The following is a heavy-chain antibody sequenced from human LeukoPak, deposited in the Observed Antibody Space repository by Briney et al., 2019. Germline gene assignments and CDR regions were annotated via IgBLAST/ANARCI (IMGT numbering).Heavy chain of an antibody. J-gene: IGHJ4*02. Sequence: SETLSLTCTVSGGSISSYYWSWIRQPSGKGLEWIGYIYYSGSTNYNPSLKSRVTISVDTSKNQFSLKLSSVTAADTAVYYCARGYYDFWSGYYMSGIYDYWGQGTLVTVSS. CDR1: GGSISSYY. CDR2: IYYSGST. CDR3: ARGYYDFWSGYYMSGIYDY. V-gene: IGHV4-59*01. D-gene: IGHD3-3*01.